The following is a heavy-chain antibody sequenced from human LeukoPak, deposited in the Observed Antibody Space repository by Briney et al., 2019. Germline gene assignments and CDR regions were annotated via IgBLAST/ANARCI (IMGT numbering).Heavy chain of an antibody. D-gene: IGHD1-1*01. CDR3: ARARRGAFDY. Sequence: PGGSLRLSCAASGFTFSSYEMNWVRQAPGKGLEWVSCISSSGSTIYYADSVKGRFTISRDNAKNSLYLQMNSLRAEDTAVYYCARARRGAFDYWGQGTLVTVSS. V-gene: IGHV3-48*03. J-gene: IGHJ4*02. CDR2: ISSSGSTI. CDR1: GFTFSSYE.